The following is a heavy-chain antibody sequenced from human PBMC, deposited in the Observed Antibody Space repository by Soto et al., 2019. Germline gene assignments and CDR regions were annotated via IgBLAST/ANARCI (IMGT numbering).Heavy chain of an antibody. CDR1: GGTFSSYA. J-gene: IGHJ6*02. CDR3: ASHHYYYDSSGYSIYYYYGMDV. CDR2: IIPFFGTA. D-gene: IGHD3-22*01. Sequence: SVKVSCKASGGTFSSYAISWVRQAPGQGLEWMGGIIPFFGTANYAQKFQGRVTITADESTSTAYMELSSLRSEDTAVYYCASHHYYYDSSGYSIYYYYGMDVWGQGTTVTVSS. V-gene: IGHV1-69*13.